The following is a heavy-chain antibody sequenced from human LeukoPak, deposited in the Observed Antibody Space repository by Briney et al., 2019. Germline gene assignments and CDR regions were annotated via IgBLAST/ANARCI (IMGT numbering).Heavy chain of an antibody. CDR1: GYIFTSYW. V-gene: IGHV5-10-1*01. J-gene: IGHJ5*02. D-gene: IGHD3-10*01. CDR3: APHRGGLEDLTFDP. Sequence: GASLQISCKGSGYIFTSYWISWVRQMPGKGLEWMGRIDPSDSYTNYSPSFQGHVTISADKSISTAYLQWSSLKASDTAMYYCAPHRGGLEDLTFDPWGQGTLVTVSS. CDR2: IDPSDSYT.